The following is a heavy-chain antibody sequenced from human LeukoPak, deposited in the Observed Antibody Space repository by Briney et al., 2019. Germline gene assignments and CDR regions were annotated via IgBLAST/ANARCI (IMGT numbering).Heavy chain of an antibody. Sequence: SETLSLTCTVSGGSISSSSYYWGWIRQPPGKGLEWIGSIYYSGSTYYNPSLKSRVTISVDTSKNQFSLELSSVTAADTAVYYCARARVSIVALWGKGTTVTVSS. J-gene: IGHJ6*04. CDR1: GGSISSSSYY. CDR2: IYYSGST. V-gene: IGHV4-39*07. D-gene: IGHD5-12*01. CDR3: ARARVSIVAL.